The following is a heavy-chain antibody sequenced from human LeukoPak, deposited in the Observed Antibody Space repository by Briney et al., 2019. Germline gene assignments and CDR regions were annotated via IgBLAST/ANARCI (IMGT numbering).Heavy chain of an antibody. CDR1: GFTFSSYA. CDR3: AKPRGSYDAFDI. D-gene: IGHD1-26*01. J-gene: IGHJ3*02. CDR2: ISGSGAGT. Sequence: GGSLRLSCAASGFTFSSYAMSWVRQAPGKGLEWVSAISGSGAGTYYADSVKGRFTISRDNSKNTLYLQMNSLRAEDTAVYFCAKPRGSYDAFDIWGQGTMVTVSS. V-gene: IGHV3-23*01.